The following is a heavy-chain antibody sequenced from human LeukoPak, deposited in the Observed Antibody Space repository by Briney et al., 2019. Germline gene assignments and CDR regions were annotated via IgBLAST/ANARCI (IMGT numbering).Heavy chain of an antibody. CDR2: IRSKAYGGTT. V-gene: IGHV3-49*03. D-gene: IGHD2-21*01. J-gene: IGHJ5*02. Sequence: PGGSLRLSCAASGFTFSGYWMSWLRQAPGKGLEWVGFIRSKAYGGTTEYAAPVKGRFTISRDDSKSIAYLQMNSLKTEDTAVYYCTTVWWLAADSWGQGTLVTVSS. CDR3: TTVWWLAADS. CDR1: GFTFSGYW.